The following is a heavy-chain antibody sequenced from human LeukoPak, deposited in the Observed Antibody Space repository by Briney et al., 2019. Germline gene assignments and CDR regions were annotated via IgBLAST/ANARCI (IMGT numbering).Heavy chain of an antibody. CDR3: ARGSRDYYDSSGYYH. Sequence: ASVKVSCKASGYTFTGYYMHWVRQAPGQGLEWMGWINPNSGGTNYAQKFQGRVTMTRDTSISTAYMELSRLRSDDTAVYYCARGSRDYYDSSGYYHWGQGTLVTVSS. D-gene: IGHD3-22*01. J-gene: IGHJ5*02. CDR1: GYTFTGYY. V-gene: IGHV1-2*02. CDR2: INPNSGGT.